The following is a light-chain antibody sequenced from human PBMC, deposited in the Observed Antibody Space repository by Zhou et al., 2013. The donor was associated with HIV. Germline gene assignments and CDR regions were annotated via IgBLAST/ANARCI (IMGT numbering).Light chain of an antibody. V-gene: IGKV3-20*01. CDR3: QQYGSSPIT. CDR2: EAS. Sequence: EIVLTQSPATLSLSPGQRATLSCRASQNIDHYLAWFQQKPGQPPRLLIYEASKRATGIPDRFSGSGSGTDFTLTISRLEPEDFAVYYCQQYGSSPITFGQGTRLEIK. CDR1: QNIDHY. J-gene: IGKJ5*01.